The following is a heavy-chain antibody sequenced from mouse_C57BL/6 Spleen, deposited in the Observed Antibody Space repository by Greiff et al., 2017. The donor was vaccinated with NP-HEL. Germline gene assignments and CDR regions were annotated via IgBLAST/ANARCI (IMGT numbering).Heavy chain of an antibody. CDR2: ISYDGSN. V-gene: IGHV3-6*01. J-gene: IGHJ3*01. CDR3: ARGRLYPWFAY. D-gene: IGHD2-3*01. CDR1: GYSITSGYY. Sequence: DVQLQESGPGLVKPSQSLSLTCSVTGYSITSGYYWNWIRQFPGNKLEWMGYISYDGSNNYNPSLKNRISITRDTSKNQLFLKLNSVTTEDTATYYCARGRLYPWFAYWGQGTLVTVSA.